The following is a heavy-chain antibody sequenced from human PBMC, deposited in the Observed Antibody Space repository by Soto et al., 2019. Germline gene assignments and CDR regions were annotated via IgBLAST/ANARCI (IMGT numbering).Heavy chain of an antibody. CDR3: ARHGNDYGDYQTDFDY. D-gene: IGHD4-17*01. J-gene: IGHJ4*02. CDR2: IYYSGST. CDR1: GGSISSSSYY. Sequence: SETLSLTCTVSGGSISSSSYYWGWIRQPPGKGLEWIGSIYYSGSTYYNPSLKSRVTISVDTSKNQFSLKLSSVTAADTAVYYCARHGNDYGDYQTDFDYWGQGTLVTVSS. V-gene: IGHV4-39*01.